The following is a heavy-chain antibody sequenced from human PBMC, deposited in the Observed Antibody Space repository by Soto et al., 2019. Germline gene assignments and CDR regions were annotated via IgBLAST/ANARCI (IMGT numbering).Heavy chain of an antibody. CDR2: ISWNSINR. CDR1: GFTFSSYA. Sequence: GGSLRLSCAASGFTFSSYAMHWVRQPPGKGLEWVSGISWNSINRGYADSVKGRFTISRDNAKNSLYLQMNNLRPGDTGLYYCARELISSSMGAFDIWGQGTLVTVSS. D-gene: IGHD2-2*01. CDR3: ARELISSSMGAFDI. V-gene: IGHV3-9*01. J-gene: IGHJ3*02.